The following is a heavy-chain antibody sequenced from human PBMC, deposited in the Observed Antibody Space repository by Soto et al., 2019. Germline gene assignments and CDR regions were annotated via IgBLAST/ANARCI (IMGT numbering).Heavy chain of an antibody. J-gene: IGHJ6*03. CDR3: ARVSYCGGGSCYRNVYYYYYYMDV. CDR1: GGSISSYY. D-gene: IGHD2-15*01. Sequence: SETLSLTCTVSGGSISSYYWSWIRQPPGKGLEWIGYIYYSGSTNYNPSLKSRVTIAVDTSKNQFSLKLSSVTAADTAVYYCARVSYCGGGSCYRNVYYYYYYMDVWGKGTTVTVSS. CDR2: IYYSGST. V-gene: IGHV4-59*01.